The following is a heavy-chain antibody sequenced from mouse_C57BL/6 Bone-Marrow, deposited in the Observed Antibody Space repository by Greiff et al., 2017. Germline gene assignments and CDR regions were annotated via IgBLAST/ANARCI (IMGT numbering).Heavy chain of an antibody. CDR3: AIWGAMDY. V-gene: IGHV1-69*01. J-gene: IGHJ4*01. CDR2: IDPSDSYT. Sequence: QVQLQQPGAELVMPGASVKLSCKASGYTFPSYWMHWVKQRPGQGLEWIGEIDPSDSYTNYNQKFKGKSTLTVEKSSSTAYMQLSSLTSEDSAVYYCAIWGAMDYWGQGTSVTVSS. D-gene: IGHD1-1*02. CDR1: GYTFPSYW.